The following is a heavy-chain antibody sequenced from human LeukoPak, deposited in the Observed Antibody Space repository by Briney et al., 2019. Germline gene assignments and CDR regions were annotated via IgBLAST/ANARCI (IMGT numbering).Heavy chain of an antibody. J-gene: IGHJ2*01. V-gene: IGHV4-31*03. Sequence: PSQTLSLACSVSGGSVNTGGYYWSWIRQPPGKGLEWIGYIFYTGSTFYNPSLKSRLSISLDTSKNQFSLNLTSVTAAGTAVYYCAREALEVVPAAVRYFDLWGRGTLVTVSS. CDR1: GGSVNTGGYY. D-gene: IGHD2-2*01. CDR3: AREALEVVPAAVRYFDL. CDR2: IFYTGST.